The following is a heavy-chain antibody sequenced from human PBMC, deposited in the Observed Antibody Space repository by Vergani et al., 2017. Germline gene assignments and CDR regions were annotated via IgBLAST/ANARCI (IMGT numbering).Heavy chain of an antibody. CDR1: GCTLSNYD. Sequence: QVQLVESGGGVVQRGGSLRLSCATSGCTLSNYDMQWIRQGPGKGLEFVALIQFDGSNQYYADSVKGRFTLSRDFSKNTLYLQMNSLRTDDTATYYCAKHFRGWGMDYWGQGTKVIVSS. J-gene: IGHJ4*02. CDR3: AKHFRGWGMDY. V-gene: IGHV3-30*02. CDR2: IQFDGSNQ. D-gene: IGHD3-16*01.